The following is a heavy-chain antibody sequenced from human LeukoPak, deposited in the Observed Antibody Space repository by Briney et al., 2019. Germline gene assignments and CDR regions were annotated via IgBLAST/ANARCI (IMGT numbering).Heavy chain of an antibody. CDR1: GYTFTSYY. J-gene: IGHJ4*02. V-gene: IGHV1-46*01. CDR3: ARDCYGSGSYPPAFVY. Sequence: ASVKVSCKGSGYTFTSYYMHWLRQAPGQGLEGMGIINHSGGSTSYAQKFQGRVTMTRDTSTSTVYMELSSLRSADTAVYYCARDCYGSGSYPPAFVYWGQGTLVTVSS. CDR2: INHSGGST. D-gene: IGHD3-10*01.